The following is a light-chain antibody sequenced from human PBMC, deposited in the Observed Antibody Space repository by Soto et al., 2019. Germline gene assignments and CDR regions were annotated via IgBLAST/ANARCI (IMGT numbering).Light chain of an antibody. CDR2: DAS. Sequence: DIQMTQSRSTLSGSVGDRVTITGRASQSVSSWLAWYQQKPGKAPKLLIYDASSLESGVPSRFSGSGSGTEFTLTISSLQPDDFATYYCQQYNTYSGTFGQGTKVDIK. V-gene: IGKV1-5*01. CDR3: QQYNTYSGT. CDR1: QSVSSW. J-gene: IGKJ1*01.